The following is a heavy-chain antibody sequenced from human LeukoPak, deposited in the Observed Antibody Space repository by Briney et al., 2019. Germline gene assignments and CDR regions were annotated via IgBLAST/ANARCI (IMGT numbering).Heavy chain of an antibody. CDR2: ISAGGDNT. D-gene: IGHD6-25*01. V-gene: IGHV3-23*01. CDR1: GFTFSSYA. CDR3: AAISYSGTWPVGY. J-gene: IGHJ4*02. Sequence: GGSLRLSCAASGFTFSSYATSWVRQAPGEGLEWVSGISAGGDNTYTADSVRGRFTISRDNSNNTLYLQMNTLTAEDTAVYYCAAISYSGTWPVGYWGQGTLVTVTA.